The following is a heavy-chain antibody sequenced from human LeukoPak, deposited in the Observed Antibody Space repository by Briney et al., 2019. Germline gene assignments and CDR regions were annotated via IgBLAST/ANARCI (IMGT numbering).Heavy chain of an antibody. CDR1: GFTFSTYW. CDR2: MNQDGSGK. V-gene: IGHV3-7*01. CDR3: ARDNDRKDDS. Sequence: GGSLRLSCAASGFTFSTYWMSWVRQAPGKGLEWVANMNQDGSGKYYVDSVKGRFAISRDNAKNSLYLQMNNLRVEDTAVYYCARDNDRKDDSWGQGTLVTVSS. D-gene: IGHD3-16*01. J-gene: IGHJ5*02.